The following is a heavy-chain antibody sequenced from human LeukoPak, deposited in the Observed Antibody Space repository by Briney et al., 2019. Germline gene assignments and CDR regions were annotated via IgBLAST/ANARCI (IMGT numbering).Heavy chain of an antibody. J-gene: IGHJ5*02. D-gene: IGHD6-6*01. CDR2: IYYSGST. CDR3: ARNSAVTVPYSSSGGFDP. V-gene: IGHV4-59*12. Sequence: PSETLSLTCTVSGGSISSYYWSWIRQPPGKGLEWIGYIYYSGSTNYNPSLKSRVTISVDKSKNQFSLKLSSVTAADTAVYYCARNSAVTVPYSSSGGFDPWGQGTLVTVSS. CDR1: GGSISSYY.